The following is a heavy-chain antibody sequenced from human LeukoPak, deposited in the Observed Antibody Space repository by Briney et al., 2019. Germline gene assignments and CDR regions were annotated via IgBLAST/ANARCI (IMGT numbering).Heavy chain of an antibody. Sequence: GGSLRLSCAASGFTFSSDGMHWVRQAPGKGLEWVAVIWYDGSNKYYADSVKGRFTISRDNSKNTLYLQMNSLRAEDTAVYYCARAVGSGYYYNWGQGTLVTVSS. CDR3: ARAVGSGYYYN. J-gene: IGHJ4*02. D-gene: IGHD3-22*01. CDR2: IWYDGSNK. V-gene: IGHV3-33*01. CDR1: GFTFSSDG.